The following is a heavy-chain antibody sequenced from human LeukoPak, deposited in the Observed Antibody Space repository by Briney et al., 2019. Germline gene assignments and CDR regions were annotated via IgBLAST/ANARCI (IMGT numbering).Heavy chain of an antibody. CDR2: INHSGST. D-gene: IGHD3-9*01. Sequence: PSGTLSLTCAVSGGSISSSNWWSWVRQPQGKGLEWIGEINHSGSTNYNPSLKSRVTISVDTSKNQFSLKLSSVTAADTAVYYCARRVRYFDWLLGSYYFDYWGQGTLVTVSS. V-gene: IGHV4-4*02. CDR3: ARRVRYFDWLLGSYYFDY. J-gene: IGHJ4*02. CDR1: GGSISSSNW.